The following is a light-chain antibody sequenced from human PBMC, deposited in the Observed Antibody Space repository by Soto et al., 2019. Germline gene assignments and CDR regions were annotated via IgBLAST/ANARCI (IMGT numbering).Light chain of an antibody. Sequence: EIVLTQSPGTLSLSAGERATLSCMASQSVSSNYLAWHQQKPGQAPRLLIFGASSRATGLPDGFSGSGSGTDFSLTISRLEPEDVAVYYCQQYGSSYTFGQGTKLEIK. CDR2: GAS. CDR3: QQYGSSYT. V-gene: IGKV3-20*01. J-gene: IGKJ2*01. CDR1: QSVSSNY.